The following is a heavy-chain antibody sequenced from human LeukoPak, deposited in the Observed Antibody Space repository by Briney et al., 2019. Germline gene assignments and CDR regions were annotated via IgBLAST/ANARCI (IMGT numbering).Heavy chain of an antibody. Sequence: GGSLRLSCAASGVTLRDLWISSVRQAAGKGLPCAANIQQNGIEKYSVEGRFTISRDHVNSLLYLRINSLRADDTAMYYCARDRDGKDLWRQGTLVTVPS. CDR2: IQQNGIEK. CDR3: ARDRDGKDL. V-gene: IGHV3-7*03. CDR1: GVTLRDLW. D-gene: IGHD1-1*01. J-gene: IGHJ5*02.